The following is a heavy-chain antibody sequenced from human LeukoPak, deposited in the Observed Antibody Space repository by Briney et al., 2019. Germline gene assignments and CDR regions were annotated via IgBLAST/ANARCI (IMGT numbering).Heavy chain of an antibody. Sequence: GTSLRLSCVASGFSFSSYSIHWVRRVPGKGLEWVAVISYDGSNKYYADSVKGRFTISRDNSKNTLYLQMNSLRAEDTAVYYCAKERQQLVRYYFDYWGQGTLVTVSS. J-gene: IGHJ4*02. D-gene: IGHD6-13*01. CDR3: AKERQQLVRYYFDY. CDR2: ISYDGSNK. CDR1: GFSFSSYS. V-gene: IGHV3-30*04.